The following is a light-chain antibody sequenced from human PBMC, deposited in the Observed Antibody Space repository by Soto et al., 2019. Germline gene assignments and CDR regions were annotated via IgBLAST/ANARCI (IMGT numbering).Light chain of an antibody. CDR3: SSYTTRSSYV. CDR1: SSDVGGYIY. Sequence: SVLTQPASVSGSPGQSITISCTGTSSDVGGYIYVSWYQQHPGKAPKLMIYDVTSRPSGVSYRFSGSKSGNTASLTISGLQAEDEADYYCSSYTTRSSYVSGTGTKVTVL. CDR2: DVT. J-gene: IGLJ1*01. V-gene: IGLV2-14*01.